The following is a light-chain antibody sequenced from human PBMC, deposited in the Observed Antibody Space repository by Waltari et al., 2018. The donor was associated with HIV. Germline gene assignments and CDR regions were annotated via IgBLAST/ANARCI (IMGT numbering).Light chain of an antibody. Sequence: TQFPAALSVSPGERASLSCTVSQSVSTYLAWYHQVPGQAPRLLISDSSNRATGVPDRFSGSGSGTHFILTISSLQSEDSGVYYCQQYSDWSRAFGLGTKVEV. CDR2: DSS. J-gene: IGKJ1*01. CDR1: QSVSTY. CDR3: QQYSDWSRA. V-gene: IGKV3-15*01.